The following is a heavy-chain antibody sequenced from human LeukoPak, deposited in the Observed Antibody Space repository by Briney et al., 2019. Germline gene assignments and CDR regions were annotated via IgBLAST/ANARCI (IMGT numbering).Heavy chain of an antibody. Sequence: GGSLRLSCAASGFTFSSYSMNWLRQAPGKGLEWVSSISSSSSYIYYADSVKGRFTISRDNAKNSLYLQMNSLRAEDTAVYYCARVMGKLWFGELLTGDYYYGMDVWGKGTTVTVSS. V-gene: IGHV3-21*01. J-gene: IGHJ6*04. CDR1: GFTFSSYS. CDR2: ISSSSSYI. CDR3: ARVMGKLWFGELLTGDYYYGMDV. D-gene: IGHD3-10*01.